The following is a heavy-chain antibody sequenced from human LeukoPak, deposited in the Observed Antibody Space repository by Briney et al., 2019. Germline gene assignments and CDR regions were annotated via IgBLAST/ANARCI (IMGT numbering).Heavy chain of an antibody. J-gene: IGHJ4*02. D-gene: IGHD6-19*01. V-gene: IGHV4-59*01. Sequence: SETLSLTCTVSGGSISSYYWSWIRQPPGKGLVWIGYIYYSGSTNYNPSLKSRVTISVDTSKNQFSLKLSSVTAADTAVYYCARESGSGWYKSGYFDYWGQGTLVTVSS. CDR1: GGSISSYY. CDR3: ARESGSGWYKSGYFDY. CDR2: IYYSGST.